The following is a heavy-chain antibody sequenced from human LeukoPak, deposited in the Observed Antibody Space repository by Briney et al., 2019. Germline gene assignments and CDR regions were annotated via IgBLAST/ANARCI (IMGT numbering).Heavy chain of an antibody. CDR1: GFTVSSNY. CDR2: IYSGGST. D-gene: IGHD6-19*01. V-gene: IGHV3-53*01. Sequence: GGSLRLSCAASGFTVSSNYMSWVRQAPGKGLEWVSIIYSGGSTDYADSVKGRFTISRDNSKNTLYLQMNSLRAEDTAVYYDARVAVAYLYYFDFWGQGTLVTVSS. J-gene: IGHJ4*02. CDR3: ARVAVAYLYYFDF.